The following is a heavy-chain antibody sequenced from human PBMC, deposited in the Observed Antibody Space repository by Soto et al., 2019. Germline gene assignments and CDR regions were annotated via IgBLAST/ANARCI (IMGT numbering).Heavy chain of an antibody. CDR2: INHSGST. CDR3: ARGRYYDFWSGYNNYYYYGMDV. CDR1: GGSFSGYY. Sequence: SETLSLTCAVYGGSFSGYYWSWIRQPPGKGLEWIGEINHSGSTNYNPSLKSRVTISVDTSKNQFSLKLSSVTAADTAVYYCARGRYYDFWSGYNNYYYYGMDVWGQGTTVTVSS. J-gene: IGHJ6*02. V-gene: IGHV4-34*01. D-gene: IGHD3-3*01.